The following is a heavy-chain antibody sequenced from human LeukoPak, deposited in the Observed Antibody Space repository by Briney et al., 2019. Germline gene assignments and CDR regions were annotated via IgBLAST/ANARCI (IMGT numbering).Heavy chain of an antibody. Sequence: SGTLSLTCAVSGGSISSGNWWSWVRQTPGKGLEWIGEIYHSGGTNYNPSLKSRVTISVDKSKNQFSLKLTSVTAADTAVYYCARGLLSRSIYWFDPWGRGTLVTVSS. CDR1: GGSISSGNW. V-gene: IGHV4-4*02. D-gene: IGHD3-3*01. CDR3: ARGLLSRSIYWFDP. CDR2: IYHSGGT. J-gene: IGHJ5*02.